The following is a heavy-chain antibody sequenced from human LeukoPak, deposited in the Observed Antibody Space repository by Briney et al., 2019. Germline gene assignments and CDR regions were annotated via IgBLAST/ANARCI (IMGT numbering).Heavy chain of an antibody. Sequence: GGSLRLSCAASGFTFSSYWMSWVRQAPGRGLEWVSSIYSDYIYYADLVKGRFTISRDNAKNSLYLQMNNLRAEDTALYYCSSRDWFDPWGQGILVTVSS. V-gene: IGHV3-21*01. J-gene: IGHJ5*02. CDR1: GFTFSSYW. CDR2: IYSDYI. CDR3: SSRDWFDP.